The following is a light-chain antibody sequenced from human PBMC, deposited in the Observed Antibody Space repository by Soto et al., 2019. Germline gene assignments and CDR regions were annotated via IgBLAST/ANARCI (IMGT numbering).Light chain of an antibody. J-gene: IGKJ1*01. V-gene: IGKV3-15*01. Sequence: EIVMTQSPATLSVFPGESATLSCRASQSVSNNLTWYQQKPGQPPRLLIYGASTRATGVPGRFSGSGSGTEFTLTISSLQSEDFAVYYCQQYNDWWTFGQGTKVDIK. CDR1: QSVSNN. CDR2: GAS. CDR3: QQYNDWWT.